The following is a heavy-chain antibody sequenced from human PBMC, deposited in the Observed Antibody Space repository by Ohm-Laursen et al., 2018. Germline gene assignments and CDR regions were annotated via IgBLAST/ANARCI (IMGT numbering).Heavy chain of an antibody. CDR3: ARQESSGWYPDY. D-gene: IGHD6-19*01. Sequence: SDTLSLTCAVYGGSFSDYYWSWIRQPPGKGLEWIGEINHSGSTNYNPSLKSRVTISVDTSKNQFSLKLSSVTAADTAVYYCARQESSGWYPDYWGQGTLVTVSS. J-gene: IGHJ4*02. CDR1: GGSFSDYY. CDR2: INHSGST. V-gene: IGHV4-34*01.